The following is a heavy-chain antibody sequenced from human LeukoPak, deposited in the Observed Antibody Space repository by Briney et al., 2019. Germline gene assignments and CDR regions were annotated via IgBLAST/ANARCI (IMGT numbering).Heavy chain of an antibody. J-gene: IGHJ4*02. CDR2: ISYDGSNK. Sequence: GRSLRLSCAASGFTFSSYGMHWVRQAPGKGLEWVAVISYDGSNKYYADSVKGRFTISRDNSKNTLYLQMNSLRAEDTAVYYCAKDLTSSSWWTDYWGQGTLVTVSS. CDR1: GFTFSSYG. D-gene: IGHD6-13*01. V-gene: IGHV3-30*18. CDR3: AKDLTSSSWWTDY.